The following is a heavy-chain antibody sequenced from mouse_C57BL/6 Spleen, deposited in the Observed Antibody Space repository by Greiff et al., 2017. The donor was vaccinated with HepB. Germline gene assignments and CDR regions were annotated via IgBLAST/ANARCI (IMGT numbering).Heavy chain of an antibody. CDR1: GYTFTDYY. CDR3: ARFPYYYGSSQGYFDD. D-gene: IGHD1-1*01. Sequence: EVQLQQSGPELVKPGASVKISCKASGYTFTDYYMNWVKQSHGKSLEWIGDINPNNGGTSYNQKFKGKATLTVDKSSSTAYMELRSLTSEDSAVYYCARFPYYYGSSQGYFDDWGQGTTLTVSS. V-gene: IGHV1-26*01. J-gene: IGHJ2*01. CDR2: INPNNGGT.